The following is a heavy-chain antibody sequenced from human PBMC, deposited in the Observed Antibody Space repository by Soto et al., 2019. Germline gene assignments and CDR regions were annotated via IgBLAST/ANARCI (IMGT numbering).Heavy chain of an antibody. CDR2: VSKSDYT. J-gene: IGHJ4*02. D-gene: IGHD2-2*01. CDR1: GFTFNNYG. V-gene: IGHV3-21*01. CDR3: AREDSIIIPAVSDF. Sequence: KPGGSLRLSCVVSGFTFNNYGINWVRQAPGKGLEWVSTVSKSDYTYYSDSVKGRFTTSRDNAKNSVSLQMSTLRAEDTAVYYCAREDSIIIPAVSDFWGQGTLVTVS.